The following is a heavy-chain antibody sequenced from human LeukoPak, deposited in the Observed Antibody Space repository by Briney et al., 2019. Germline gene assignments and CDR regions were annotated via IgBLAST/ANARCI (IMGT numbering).Heavy chain of an antibody. V-gene: IGHV3-9*01. D-gene: IGHD4-23*01. Sequence: PGRSLRLSCAASGFTFNDYAMHWVRQAPGKGLEWVSGISWNSGSINYADSVKGRFTISRDNAKNTLYLQMSSLRAGDTAVYYCARIVEGGNSDYWGQGTLVTVSS. CDR2: ISWNSGSI. J-gene: IGHJ4*02. CDR1: GFTFNDYA. CDR3: ARIVEGGNSDY.